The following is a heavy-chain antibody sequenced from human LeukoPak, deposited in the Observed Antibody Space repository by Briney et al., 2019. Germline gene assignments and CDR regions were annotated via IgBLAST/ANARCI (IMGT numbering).Heavy chain of an antibody. CDR2: IYYSGST. J-gene: IGHJ4*02. Sequence: SETLSLTCTVSGGSISSGSYYWDWIRQPPGKGLEWIGSIYYSGSTYYNPSLKSRVTISVDTSKNQFSLKLSSVTAADTAVYYCASHLAVAGALITYYFDYWGQGTLVTVSS. CDR1: GGSISSGSYY. CDR3: ASHLAVAGALITYYFDY. D-gene: IGHD6-19*01. V-gene: IGHV4-39*01.